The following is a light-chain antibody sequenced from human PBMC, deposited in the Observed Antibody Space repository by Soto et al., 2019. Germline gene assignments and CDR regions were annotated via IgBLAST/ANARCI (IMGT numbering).Light chain of an antibody. CDR2: AVS. Sequence: QSALTRPRSVSGSPGQSVTISCTGTSSDVGGYNYVSWYQQHPGKAPKLIIYAVSGRPSGVPDRFSGSKSGNTASLTISGLQADDEADYYCCSYAGYYTLVFGGGTKLTVL. CDR1: SSDVGGYNY. CDR3: CSYAGYYTLV. V-gene: IGLV2-11*01. J-gene: IGLJ2*01.